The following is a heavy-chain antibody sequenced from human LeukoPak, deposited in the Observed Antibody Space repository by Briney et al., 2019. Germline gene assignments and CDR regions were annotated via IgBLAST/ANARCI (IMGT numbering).Heavy chain of an antibody. V-gene: IGHV3-30*01. CDR2: VSYDGSNK. Sequence: DPGGSLRLSCAASGFTFSSYPMHWVRQAPGKGLEWVTVVSYDGSNKYYADSVKGRFTISRDNSKNTLYLQMNSLRAEDTAVYHCARDSGGSYYYYYMDVWGKGTTVTVSS. J-gene: IGHJ6*03. CDR1: GFTFSSYP. D-gene: IGHD6-25*01. CDR3: ARDSGGSYYYYYMDV.